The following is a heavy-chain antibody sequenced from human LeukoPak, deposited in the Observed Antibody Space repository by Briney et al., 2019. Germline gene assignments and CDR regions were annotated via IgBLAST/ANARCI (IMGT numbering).Heavy chain of an antibody. Sequence: GGSLRLSCAASGFTFSGHGMNWVRQAPGKGLEWVAFIRYDGSNKYYADSVKGRFTISRDNSKNTLYLQMKSLRAEDTALYYCAKVASGRYSTIDFWGQGTLVTVSS. CDR1: GFTFSGHG. D-gene: IGHD1-26*01. CDR2: IRYDGSNK. V-gene: IGHV3-30*02. J-gene: IGHJ4*02. CDR3: AKVASGRYSTIDF.